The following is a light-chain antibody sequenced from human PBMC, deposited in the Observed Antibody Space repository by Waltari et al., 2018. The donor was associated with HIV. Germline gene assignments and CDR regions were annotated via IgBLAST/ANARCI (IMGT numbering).Light chain of an antibody. V-gene: IGLV2-23*01. J-gene: IGLJ2*01. Sequence: QSALTQPASVSGSPGQSITISCTGTSSDVGTYSLVSWYQHHPGKAPKLMISEGNKRPSGVSSRVACSKSGNTSSLTISELQAEDEADYYCSADTSFRTVLFGGGTKLTVL. CDR1: SSDVGTYSL. CDR2: EGN. CDR3: SADTSFRTVL.